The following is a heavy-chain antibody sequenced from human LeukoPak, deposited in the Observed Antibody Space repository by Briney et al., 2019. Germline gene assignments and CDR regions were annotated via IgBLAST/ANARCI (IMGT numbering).Heavy chain of an antibody. CDR3: ARPKDAAGTSWFDP. CDR2: IYYSGST. Sequence: PSETLSLTCTVSGGSISSTSHYWSWIRQSPGKGLEWIGSIYYSGSTYYNPSLKSRVTISVDTSKNQFSLKLSSVTAADTAVYYCARPKDAAGTSWFDPWGQGTLVTVSS. CDR1: GGSISSTSHY. V-gene: IGHV4-39*01. D-gene: IGHD6-13*01. J-gene: IGHJ5*02.